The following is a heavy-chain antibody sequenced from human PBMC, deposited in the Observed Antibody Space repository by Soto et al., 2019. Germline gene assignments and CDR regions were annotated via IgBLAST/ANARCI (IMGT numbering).Heavy chain of an antibody. CDR3: ARDPREGTQQLVRRGYYFDY. D-gene: IGHD6-13*01. CDR1: VYTFTGYY. Sequence: SVKVSCNTSVYTFTGYYMHSVRQAPGQGLEWRGWINPNSGGTNYAQKFQGWVTMTRDTSISTAYMELSRLRSDGTAVYYCARDPREGTQQLVRRGYYFDYWGQGTLVTGSS. CDR2: INPNSGGT. J-gene: IGHJ4*02. V-gene: IGHV1-2*04.